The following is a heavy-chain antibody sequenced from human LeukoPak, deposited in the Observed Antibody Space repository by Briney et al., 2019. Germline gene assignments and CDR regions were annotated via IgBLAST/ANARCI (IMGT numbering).Heavy chain of an antibody. CDR2: IYYSGST. Sequence: SETLSLTCTVSGGSISSYYWSWIRQPPGKGLEWIGYIYYSGSTNYNPSLKSRVTISVDTSKNQFSLKLSSVTAAGTAVYYCASLGGNYGMDVWGQGTTVTVSS. J-gene: IGHJ6*02. D-gene: IGHD3-16*01. CDR1: GGSISSYY. V-gene: IGHV4-59*01. CDR3: ASLGGNYGMDV.